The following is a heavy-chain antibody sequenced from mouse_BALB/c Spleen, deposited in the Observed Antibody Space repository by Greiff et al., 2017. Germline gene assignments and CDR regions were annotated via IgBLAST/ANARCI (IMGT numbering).Heavy chain of an antibody. Sequence: DVHLVESGGGLVQPGGSRKLSCAASGFTFSSFGMHWVRQAPEKGLEWVAYISSGSSTIYYADTVKGRFTISRDNPKNTLFLQITSLRSEDTAMYYCARKHSSGSWFAYWGQGTLVTVSA. CDR3: ARKHSSGSWFAY. CDR2: ISSGSSTI. D-gene: IGHD3-1*01. J-gene: IGHJ3*01. CDR1: GFTFSSFG. V-gene: IGHV5-17*02.